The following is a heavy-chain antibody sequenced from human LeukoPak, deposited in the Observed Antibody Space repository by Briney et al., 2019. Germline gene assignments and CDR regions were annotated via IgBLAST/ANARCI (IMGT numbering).Heavy chain of an antibody. CDR3: ANFYLDN. D-gene: IGHD2/OR15-2a*01. CDR2: TYFRSKWYN. J-gene: IGHJ4*02. CDR1: GGTVSSNSAA. Sequence: SQTLSLTCALSGGTVSSNSAAWNWIRQSPSRGLEWLGRTYFRSKWYNDYAESVKGRISINPDTSKNQFSLQLNSVNPEDTAVYYCANFYLDNWSQGSLVTVSS. V-gene: IGHV6-1*01.